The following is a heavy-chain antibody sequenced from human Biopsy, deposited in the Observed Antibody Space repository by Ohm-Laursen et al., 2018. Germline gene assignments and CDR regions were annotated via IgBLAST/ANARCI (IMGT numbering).Heavy chain of an antibody. CDR1: GGSLSSYS. J-gene: IGHJ6*02. V-gene: IGHV4-4*07. CDR3: VRGVDYYDPYHYYALDV. Sequence: SQTLSLTCPVSGGSLSSYSWSWIRQPAGKGLEWIGQIYTSGITNYNPSLKSRVTMSVDTSKNQFSLKVRSVTAADTAVYYCVRGVDYYDPYHYYALDVWGQGTLVIVSS. CDR2: IYTSGIT. D-gene: IGHD3-22*01.